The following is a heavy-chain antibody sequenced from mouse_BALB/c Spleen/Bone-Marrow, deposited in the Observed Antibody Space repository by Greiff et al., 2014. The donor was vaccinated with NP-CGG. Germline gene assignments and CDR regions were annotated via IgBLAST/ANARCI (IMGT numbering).Heavy chain of an antibody. CDR1: GYAFTNYL. V-gene: IGHV1-54*01. Sequence: QVQLQQSGAELVRPGTSVKVSCKASGYAFTNYLIEWVKRRPGQGLEWIGVINPGSGGTNYNEKFKGKATLTADKSSSTAYMQLSSLTSDDSAVYFCAKRDYSFAYWGQGTLVTVSA. D-gene: IGHD2-13*01. CDR3: AKRDYSFAY. J-gene: IGHJ3*01. CDR2: INPGSGGT.